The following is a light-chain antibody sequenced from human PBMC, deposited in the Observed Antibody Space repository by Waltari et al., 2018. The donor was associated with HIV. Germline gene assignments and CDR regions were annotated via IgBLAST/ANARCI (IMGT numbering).Light chain of an antibody. Sequence: DIVLTQSPDSLAVSLGERATINCKSSQSVLYSSNNKNFLAWYQQTPGQPPKLLVYWASSREFGVPDRFSGSGSGTDFTLTISSLQAEDVAVYYCQQYYTTPRTFGPGTTVDIK. CDR1: QSVLYSSNNKNF. V-gene: IGKV4-1*01. CDR2: WAS. J-gene: IGKJ3*01. CDR3: QQYYTTPRT.